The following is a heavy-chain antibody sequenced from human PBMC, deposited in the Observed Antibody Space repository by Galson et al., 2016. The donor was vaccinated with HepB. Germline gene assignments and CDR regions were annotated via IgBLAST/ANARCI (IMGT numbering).Heavy chain of an antibody. CDR1: GFTFSSYS. D-gene: IGHD1-26*01. CDR3: ARDLAYSGGR. CDR2: ISSSGTYI. V-gene: IGHV3-21*06. J-gene: IGHJ4*02. Sequence: SLRLSCAGSGFTFSSYSMNWVRQAPGKGLEWVSSISSSGTYIYYADSVKGRFTISRDNAKNSLYLQMNSLRAEDTAVYYCARDLAYSGGRWGQGTLVAVSS.